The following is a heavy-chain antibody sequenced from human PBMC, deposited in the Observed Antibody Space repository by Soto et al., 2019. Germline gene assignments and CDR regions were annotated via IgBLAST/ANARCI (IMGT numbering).Heavy chain of an antibody. CDR3: ARDSTEYSSGWYADY. D-gene: IGHD6-19*01. CDR1: GFTLSSYA. V-gene: IGHV3-23*01. J-gene: IGHJ4*02. Sequence: GSLRLSCAASGFTLSSYAMTWVRQSPGRGLEWVASVSACTGGPHYAASVGGRFTISRDNSKNTLYLQMNSLRAEDTAVYYCARDSTEYSSGWYADYWGQGTLVTVSS. CDR2: VSACTGGP.